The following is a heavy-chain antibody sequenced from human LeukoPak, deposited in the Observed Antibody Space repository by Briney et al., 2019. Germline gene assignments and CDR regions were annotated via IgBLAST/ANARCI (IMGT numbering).Heavy chain of an antibody. CDR3: DKGDVSGANTRLPKYNWFDP. CDR1: GFTFSSHA. CDR2: IRYDGNNK. J-gene: IGHJ5*02. Sequence: GGSLRLSCAASGFTFSSHAMHWVRQAPGKGLEWVAVIRYDGNNKNYADSAKRRFTISRDNSKDTLYLQMNSLRADDTAVYYCDKGDVSGANTRLPKYNWFDPWGQGTLVTVSS. D-gene: IGHD4/OR15-4a*01. V-gene: IGHV3-30*02.